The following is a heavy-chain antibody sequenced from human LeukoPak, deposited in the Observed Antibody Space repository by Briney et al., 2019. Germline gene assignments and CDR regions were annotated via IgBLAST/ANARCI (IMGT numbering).Heavy chain of an antibody. CDR2: ISFDGVNT. D-gene: IGHD2-2*01. CDR3: AKGPNLPYCSSTSCYLHY. CDR1: GFTFSTYA. V-gene: IGHV3-30*04. J-gene: IGHJ4*02. Sequence: PGGSLRLSCAASGFTFSTYAIHWVRQAPGKGLEWVAVISFDGVNTFYADSVKGRFTISRDNSNNTVYLQMNNLRPEDTAAYYCAKGPNLPYCSSTSCYLHYWGQGTLVTVSS.